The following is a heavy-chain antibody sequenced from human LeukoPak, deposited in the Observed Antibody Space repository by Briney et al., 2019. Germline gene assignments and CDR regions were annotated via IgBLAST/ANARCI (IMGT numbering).Heavy chain of an antibody. V-gene: IGHV4-4*07. CDR2: IYTSGRT. J-gene: IGHJ4*02. CDR1: GGSISSYY. CDR3: ARDGYSYGSFDY. D-gene: IGHD5-18*01. Sequence: SETLSLTCTVSGGSISSYYWRWIRQPAGKGLEWIGRIYTSGRTNYNPSLKSRVTMSVDTSKNQFSLKLSSVTAADTAVYYCARDGYSYGSFDYWGQGTLVTVSS.